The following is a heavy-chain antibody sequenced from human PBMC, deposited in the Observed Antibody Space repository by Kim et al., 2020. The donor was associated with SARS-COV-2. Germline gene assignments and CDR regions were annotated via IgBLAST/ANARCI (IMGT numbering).Heavy chain of an antibody. CDR1: GGSFSGYY. V-gene: IGHV4-34*01. CDR2: INHSGST. CDR3: ASAPTGAVYAARPFNWFDP. D-gene: IGHD2-8*01. Sequence: SETLSLTCAVYGGSFSGYYWSWIRQPPGKGLEWIGEINHSGSTNYNPSLKSRVTISVDTSKNQFSLKLSSVTAADTAVYYCASAPTGAVYAARPFNWFDPWGQGTLVTVSS. J-gene: IGHJ5*02.